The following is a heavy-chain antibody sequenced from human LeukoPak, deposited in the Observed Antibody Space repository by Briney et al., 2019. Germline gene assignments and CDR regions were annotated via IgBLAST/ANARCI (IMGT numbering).Heavy chain of an antibody. CDR1: GGSISSYY. D-gene: IGHD2-21*02. CDR3: ARDVSDRPKNHIVVVTAIPVVWFDP. CDR2: IYTSGST. Sequence: PWETLSLTCTVSGGSISSYYWSWIRQPAGKGLEWIGRIYTSGSTNYNPSLKSRVTMSVDTSKNQFSLKLSSVTAADTAVYYCARDVSDRPKNHIVVVTAIPVVWFDPWGQGTLVTVSS. J-gene: IGHJ5*02. V-gene: IGHV4-4*07.